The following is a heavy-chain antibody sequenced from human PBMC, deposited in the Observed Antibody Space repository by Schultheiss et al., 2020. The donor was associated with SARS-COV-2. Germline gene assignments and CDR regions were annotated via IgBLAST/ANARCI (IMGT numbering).Heavy chain of an antibody. CDR3: AKAYSGYGHFDY. CDR1: GYTFTSYG. Sequence: ASVKVSCKASGYTFTSYGISWVRQAPGQGLEWMGWISAYNGNTIYAQKFQGRVTMTEDTSTDTAYMELSSLRSEDTAVYYCAKAYSGYGHFDYWGQGTLVTVSS. J-gene: IGHJ4*02. V-gene: IGHV1-18*04. D-gene: IGHD5-12*01. CDR2: ISAYNGNT.